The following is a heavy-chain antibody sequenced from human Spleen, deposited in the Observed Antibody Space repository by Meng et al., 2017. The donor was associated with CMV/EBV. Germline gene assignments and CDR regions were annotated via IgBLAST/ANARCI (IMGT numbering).Heavy chain of an antibody. CDR1: GYTCTSYG. CDR3: TRDAHLTTVTPNWFDP. D-gene: IGHD4-17*01. Sequence: QFSPVTSGAEVKKPGASVKVSCKASGYTCTSYGISWVRQAPGQGLEWMGWISAYNGNTNYAQKLQGRVTMTRDTSISTAYMELSRLRSDDTAVYYCTRDAHLTTVTPNWFDPWGQGTLVTVSS. V-gene: IGHV1-18*01. CDR2: ISAYNGNT. J-gene: IGHJ5*02.